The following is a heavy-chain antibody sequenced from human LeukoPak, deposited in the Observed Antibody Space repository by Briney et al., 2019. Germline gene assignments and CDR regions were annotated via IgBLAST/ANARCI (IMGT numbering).Heavy chain of an antibody. CDR3: ARDLRAIAAAGTRFDP. CDR1: GGSISSSSYY. D-gene: IGHD6-13*01. Sequence: SETLSLTCTVSGGSISSSSYYWGWIRQPPGKGLEWIGSIYYSGSTYYNPSLKSRVTISVDTSKNQFSLKLSSVTAADTAVYYCARDLRAIAAAGTRFDPWGQGTLVTVSS. CDR2: IYYSGST. V-gene: IGHV4-39*07. J-gene: IGHJ5*02.